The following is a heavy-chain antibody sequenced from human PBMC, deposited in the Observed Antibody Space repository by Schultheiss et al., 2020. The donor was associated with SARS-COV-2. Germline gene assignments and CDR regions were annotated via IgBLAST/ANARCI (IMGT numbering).Heavy chain of an antibody. Sequence: GGSLRLSCAASGFTVSSNYMSWVRQAPGKGLEWVSVIYSGGSTYYADSVKGRFTISRHNSKNTLYLQMNSLRAEDTAVYYCARAGYSYGLGYYYYYMDVWGKGTTVTVSS. D-gene: IGHD5-18*01. CDR3: ARAGYSYGLGYYYYYMDV. CDR1: GFTVSSNY. V-gene: IGHV3-53*04. J-gene: IGHJ6*03. CDR2: IYSGGST.